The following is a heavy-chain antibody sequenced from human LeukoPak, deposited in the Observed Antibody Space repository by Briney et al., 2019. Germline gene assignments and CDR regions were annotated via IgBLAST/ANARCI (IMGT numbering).Heavy chain of an antibody. V-gene: IGHV4-59*01. CDR1: GGSISSYY. CDR3: ARMDDYGGKRPIGAFDI. CDR2: IYYSGST. Sequence: SETLSLTCTVSGGSISSYYWSWIRQPPGKGLEWIGYIYYSGSTNYNPSLKSRVTISVDTSKNQFSLKLSSVTAADTAVYHCARMDDYGGKRPIGAFDIWGQGTMVTVSS. D-gene: IGHD4-23*01. J-gene: IGHJ3*02.